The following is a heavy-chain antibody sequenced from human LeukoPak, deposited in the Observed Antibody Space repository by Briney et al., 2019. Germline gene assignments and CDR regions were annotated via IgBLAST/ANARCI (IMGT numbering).Heavy chain of an antibody. J-gene: IGHJ5*02. V-gene: IGHV4-30-4*01. Sequence: SETLSLTCTVSSGSITRGDYYWSWIRQPPGKDLEWIGYIYYTGTTFYNPSLKSRVIISADTSKNQFSLNLSSVTAADTAVYYCARVEAAPRGNWFDPRGQGTLVTVSS. CDR3: ARVEAAPRGNWFDP. CDR1: SGSITRGDYY. CDR2: IYYTGTT. D-gene: IGHD6-25*01.